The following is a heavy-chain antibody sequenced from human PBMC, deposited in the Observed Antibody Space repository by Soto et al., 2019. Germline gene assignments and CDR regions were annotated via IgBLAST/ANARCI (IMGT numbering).Heavy chain of an antibody. CDR3: ARDDVLCDGGRCYGIPLDV. V-gene: IGHV3-74*01. J-gene: IGHJ6*04. D-gene: IGHD2-15*01. CDR2: INSDGSTT. CDR1: GFTFSGYW. Sequence: PGGSLRLSCAVSGFTFSGYWMHWVRQAPGKGLVWVSRINSDGSTTSYAEYVKGRFTISRDNAKNTLYLQIDSLRAEDTAVYYCARDDVLCDGGRCYGIPLDVWGKGTTVTVSS.